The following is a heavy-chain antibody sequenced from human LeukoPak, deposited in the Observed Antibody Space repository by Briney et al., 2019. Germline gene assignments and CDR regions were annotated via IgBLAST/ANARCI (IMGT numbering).Heavy chain of an antibody. CDR3: ARGPYYDILTGHPYYFDY. CDR2: INLNSGGT. J-gene: IGHJ4*02. Sequence: GASGRLSCTPSGYTFTGYYMHWVRQAPGQGLEWMGWINLNSGGTNYAQKFQGWVTMTRDTSISTAYMELSRLRSDDTAVYYCARGPYYDILTGHPYYFDYWGQGTLVTVSS. V-gene: IGHV1-2*04. D-gene: IGHD3-9*01. CDR1: GYTFTGYY.